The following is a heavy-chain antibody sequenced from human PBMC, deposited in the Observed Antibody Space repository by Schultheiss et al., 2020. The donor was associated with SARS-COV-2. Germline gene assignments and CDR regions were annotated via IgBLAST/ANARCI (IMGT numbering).Heavy chain of an antibody. Sequence: SGPTLVKPTQTLTLTCTFSGFSLSTSGVGVSWIRQPPGKGLEWIGEINHSGSTNYNPSLKSRVTISVDTSKNQFSLKLSSVTAADTAVYYCASLNDYGVEYFQRWGPGTLVTVSS. D-gene: IGHD4-17*01. CDR1: GFSLSTSGVG. CDR2: INHSGST. V-gene: IGHV4-4*02. CDR3: ASLNDYGVEYFQR. J-gene: IGHJ1*01.